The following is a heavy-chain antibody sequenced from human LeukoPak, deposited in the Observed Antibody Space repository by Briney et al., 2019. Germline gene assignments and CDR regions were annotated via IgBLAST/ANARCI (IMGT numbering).Heavy chain of an antibody. V-gene: IGHV4-34*01. Sequence: SGTLSLTCAVYGGSFSGYYWSWIRQPPGKGLEWIGEINHSGSTNYNPSLKSRVTISVDTSKNQFSPKLSSVTAADTAVYYCARGRVRWELPGRWYFDYWGQGTLVTVSS. D-gene: IGHD1-26*01. CDR2: INHSGST. J-gene: IGHJ4*02. CDR1: GGSFSGYY. CDR3: ARGRVRWELPGRWYFDY.